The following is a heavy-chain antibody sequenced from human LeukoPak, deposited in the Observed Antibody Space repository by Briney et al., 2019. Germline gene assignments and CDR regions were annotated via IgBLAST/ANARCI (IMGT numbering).Heavy chain of an antibody. Sequence: NPSETLSLTCTVSGASVGSAGYYWSWIRQPPGGGLEWIGYIYYIRNTNYNPSLKSRVTMSLDPSKNQFSLKLNSVTAEDTAVYYCARTQSQSGTYRYYFGYWGQGTLVTVSS. CDR1: GASVGSAGYY. J-gene: IGHJ4*02. D-gene: IGHD1-26*01. CDR2: IYYIRNT. V-gene: IGHV4-61*08. CDR3: ARTQSQSGTYRYYFGY.